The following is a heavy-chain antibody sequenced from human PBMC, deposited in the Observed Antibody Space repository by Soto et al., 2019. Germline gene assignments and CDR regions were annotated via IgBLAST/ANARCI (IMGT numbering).Heavy chain of an antibody. CDR2: INHSGST. Sequence: QVQLQQWGAGLLKPSETLSLTCAVYGGSFSGYYWSWLRQPPGKGLEWSGEINHSGSTNYNPSLKSRVTISVDTSKNQFSLKLSSVTAADTAVYYCARGRYSSSWANYYYYGMDVWGQGTTVTVSS. J-gene: IGHJ6*02. CDR1: GGSFSGYY. V-gene: IGHV4-34*01. CDR3: ARGRYSSSWANYYYYGMDV. D-gene: IGHD6-13*01.